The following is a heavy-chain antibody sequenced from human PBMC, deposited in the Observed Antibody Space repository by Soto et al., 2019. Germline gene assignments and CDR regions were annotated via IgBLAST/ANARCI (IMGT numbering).Heavy chain of an antibody. V-gene: IGHV4-59*08. D-gene: IGHD3-10*01. CDR2: MYKSGST. CDR3: ARHNYGSGSTYFDY. CDR1: GGYISSSY. J-gene: IGHJ4*02. Sequence: PSETLSLTCTVSGGYISSSYWSWIRQPPGKGLKWIGYMYKSGSTIYNPSLKSRVTISVDTSKNQFSLKLNSMTAADTAVYYCARHNYGSGSTYFDYWGQGTLVTVSS.